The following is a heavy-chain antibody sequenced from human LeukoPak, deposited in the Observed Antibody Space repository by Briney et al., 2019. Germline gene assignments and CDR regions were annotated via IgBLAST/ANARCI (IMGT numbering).Heavy chain of an antibody. J-gene: IGHJ4*02. D-gene: IGHD2-15*01. V-gene: IGHV4-59*02. Sequence: SETLSLTCAVSGGSVSGFYWNWIRKSPGKGLEWIGYIYYSGSTTYNPSLKSRVTISLDTSKNQFSLNLGSVTAADTAVYYCVRSYGGYFDYWGQGTLVTVSS. CDR3: VRSYGGYFDY. CDR2: IYYSGST. CDR1: GGSVSGFY.